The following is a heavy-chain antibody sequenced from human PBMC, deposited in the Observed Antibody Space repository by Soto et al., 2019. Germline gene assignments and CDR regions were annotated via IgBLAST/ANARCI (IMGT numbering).Heavy chain of an antibody. Sequence: SETLSLTCTVSGGSMSSYYWSWIRQPRGKRLEWIEYIYYRGSTNYNPSFKSRVTISVDMSKSQFSLKLSSVPAADSAVYYCARGYTSGWYYYHPGGQGTLVTVSS. CDR3: ARGYTSGWYYYHP. V-gene: IGHV4-59*01. CDR2: IYYRGST. CDR1: GGSMSSYY. J-gene: IGHJ5*02. D-gene: IGHD6-19*01.